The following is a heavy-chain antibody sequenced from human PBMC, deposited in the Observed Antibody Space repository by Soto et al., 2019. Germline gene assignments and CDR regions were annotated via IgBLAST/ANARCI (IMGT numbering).Heavy chain of an antibody. Sequence: EVQLVESGGDLVQPGGSLRLYCAASGFTFSDHYMDWVRQAPGKGLEWVGRTRNKANSYTTEYAESVKGRFTISRDDSNISLYLQMNSLKTEDTAVYYCARVLTSSGGYYFDYWGQGTLVTVSS. J-gene: IGHJ4*02. D-gene: IGHD3-16*01. CDR1: GFTFSDHY. V-gene: IGHV3-72*01. CDR3: ARVLTSSGGYYFDY. CDR2: TRNKANSYTT.